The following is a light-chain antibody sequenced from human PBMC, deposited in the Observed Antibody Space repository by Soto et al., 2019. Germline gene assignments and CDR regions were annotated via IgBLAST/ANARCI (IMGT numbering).Light chain of an antibody. CDR2: GNN. J-gene: IGLJ1*01. CDR3: QSYDSSLSGYV. CDR1: SSNIGAGYD. Sequence: QLVLTQPPSVSGAPGQRVTISCTGTSSNIGAGYDVHWYQLLPGTAPKLLIYGNNNRPSGVPDRFSGSKSGTSASLAITGLQAEDEADYYCQSYDSSLSGYVFGTGTKLTVL. V-gene: IGLV1-40*01.